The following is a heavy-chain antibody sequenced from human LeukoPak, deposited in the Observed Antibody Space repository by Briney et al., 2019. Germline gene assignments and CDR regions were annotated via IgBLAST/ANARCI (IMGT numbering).Heavy chain of an antibody. CDR3: AREGYYYDSSGRFDY. CDR1: GFTVSSNY. Sequence: GGSLRLSCAASGFTVSSNYMSWVRQAPGKGLEGVSVIYSGGSTYYADSVKGRFTISRDNSKNTLYLQMNSLRAEDTAVYYCAREGYYYDSSGRFDYWGQGTLVTVSS. V-gene: IGHV3-53*01. J-gene: IGHJ4*02. D-gene: IGHD3-22*01. CDR2: IYSGGST.